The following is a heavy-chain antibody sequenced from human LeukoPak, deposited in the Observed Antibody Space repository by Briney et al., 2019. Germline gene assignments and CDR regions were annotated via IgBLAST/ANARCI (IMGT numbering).Heavy chain of an antibody. CDR2: INHSGST. Sequence: PSETLSLTCSVSGDSISTSSYYWSWIRQPPGKGLEWIGEINHSGSTNYNPSLKSRVTISVDTSKNQFSLKLSSVTAADTAVYYCARGVGIAARRVDYWGQGTLVTVSS. V-gene: IGHV4-39*07. CDR3: ARGVGIAARRVDY. D-gene: IGHD6-6*01. J-gene: IGHJ4*02. CDR1: GDSISTSSYY.